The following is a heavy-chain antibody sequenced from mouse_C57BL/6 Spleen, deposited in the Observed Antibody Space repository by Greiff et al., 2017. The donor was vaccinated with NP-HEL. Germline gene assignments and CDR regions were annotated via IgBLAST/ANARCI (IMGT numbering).Heavy chain of an antibody. D-gene: IGHD2-5*01. J-gene: IGHJ4*01. V-gene: IGHV5-4*01. CDR2: ISDGGSYT. CDR3: AREDYSKLRGAMDY. CDR1: GFTFSSYA. Sequence: EVHLVESGGGLVKPGGSLKLSCAASGFTFSSYAMSWVRQTPEKRLEWVATISDGGSYTYYPDNVKGRFTISRDNAKNNLYLQMSHLKSEDTAMYYCAREDYSKLRGAMDYWGQGTSVTVSS.